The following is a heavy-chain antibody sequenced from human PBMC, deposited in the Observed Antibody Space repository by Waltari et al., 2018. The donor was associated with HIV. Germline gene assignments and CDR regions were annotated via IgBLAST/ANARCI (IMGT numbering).Heavy chain of an antibody. D-gene: IGHD5-18*01. CDR1: GFTFSASA. CDR3: SRAMAY. V-gene: IGHV3-73*02. J-gene: IGHJ4*02. CDR2: IRSKGNSHAK. Sequence: EVQLVESGGGLVQPGGSLRLSCAASGFTFSASAMHWVRQAPGKGLEWVGRIRSKGNSHAKAYAASMKGRFIISRDDSRNTAFLQMNSLKTEDTAVYYCSRAMAYWGQGTLVTVSS.